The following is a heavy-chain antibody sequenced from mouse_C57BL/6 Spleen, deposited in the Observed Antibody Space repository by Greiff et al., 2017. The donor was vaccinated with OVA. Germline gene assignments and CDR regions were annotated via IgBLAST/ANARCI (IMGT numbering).Heavy chain of an antibody. J-gene: IGHJ3*01. V-gene: IGHV1-55*01. Sequence: QVQLKQSGAELVKPGASVKMSCKASGYTFTSYWITWVKQRPGQGLEWIGDIYPGSGSTNYNEKFKSKATLTVDTSSSTAYMQLSSLTSEDSAVYYCAREDYYYGSSYLFAYWGQGTLVTVSA. D-gene: IGHD1-1*01. CDR2: IYPGSGST. CDR3: AREDYYYGSSYLFAY. CDR1: GYTFTSYW.